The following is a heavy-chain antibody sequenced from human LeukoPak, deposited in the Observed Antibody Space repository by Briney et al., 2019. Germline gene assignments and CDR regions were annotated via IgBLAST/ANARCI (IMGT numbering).Heavy chain of an antibody. J-gene: IGHJ4*02. Sequence: SETLSLTCTVSGGSISSHFWSWIRQPAGKGLEWIGRIYTSGSTNYNPSLKSRVTISVDTSKNQFSLKLSSVTAADTAVYYCARGGPAAFFDYWGQGTLVTVSS. CDR2: IYTSGST. V-gene: IGHV4-4*07. D-gene: IGHD2-2*01. CDR3: ARGGPAAFFDY. CDR1: GGSISSHF.